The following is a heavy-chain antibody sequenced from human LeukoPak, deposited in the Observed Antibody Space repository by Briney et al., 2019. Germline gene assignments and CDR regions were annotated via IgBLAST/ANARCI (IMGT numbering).Heavy chain of an antibody. D-gene: IGHD6-6*01. CDR2: IHYSGST. CDR1: GXSISSGDDY. Sequence: SETLSLTWTVSGXSISSGDDYWTWIRQHPGRGLEWIGYIHYSGSTSYNPSLVSRVSISVDTSEEQFSLKLNSVTAADTAMYYCARFGKRKDTSSHYFDYRGQGTLVTVSS. V-gene: IGHV4-31*02. CDR3: ARFGKRKDTSSHYFDY. J-gene: IGHJ4*02.